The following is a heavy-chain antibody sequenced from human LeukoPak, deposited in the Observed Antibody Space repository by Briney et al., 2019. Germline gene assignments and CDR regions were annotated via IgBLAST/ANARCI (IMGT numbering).Heavy chain of an antibody. CDR1: GGSFSGYS. J-gene: IGHJ4*02. CDR3: ARRRITMVRGVIIRGYFDY. Sequence: SETLSLTCAVYGGSFSGYSWSWIRQPPGKGLEWIGEINHSGSTNYNPSLKSRVTISIDTSKYHFSLKLSSVTAADMAVYYCARRRITMVRGVIIRGYFDYWGQGTLVTVSS. CDR2: INHSGST. V-gene: IGHV4-34*01. D-gene: IGHD3-10*01.